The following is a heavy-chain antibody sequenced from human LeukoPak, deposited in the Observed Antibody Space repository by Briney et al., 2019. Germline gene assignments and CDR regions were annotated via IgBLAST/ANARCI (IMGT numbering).Heavy chain of an antibody. D-gene: IGHD6-13*01. V-gene: IGHV4-39*07. Sequence: SETLSLTCTVSGGSISNFYWSWIRQPPGKGLEWIGSIYYSGSTYYNPSLKSRVTISVDTSKNQFSLKLSSVTAADTAVYYCARGVEGAAAGTLDYWGQGTLVTVSS. CDR2: IYYSGST. J-gene: IGHJ4*02. CDR1: GGSISNFY. CDR3: ARGVEGAAAGTLDY.